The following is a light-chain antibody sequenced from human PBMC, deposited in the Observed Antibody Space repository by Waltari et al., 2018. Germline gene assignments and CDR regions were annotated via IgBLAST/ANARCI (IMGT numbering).Light chain of an antibody. CDR1: DSDVGAYDF. J-gene: IGLJ1*01. V-gene: IGLV2-14*01. Sequence: QSALTQPASVSGSPGQSITISCPGTDSDVGAYDFLSWYQQHPGKAPPLIIYEFTNRPSGISNRFSASKSGNTASLTSSGLQAEDEADYYCSSYTTSSAPGVFGTGTRVTVL. CDR3: SSYTTSSAPGV. CDR2: EFT.